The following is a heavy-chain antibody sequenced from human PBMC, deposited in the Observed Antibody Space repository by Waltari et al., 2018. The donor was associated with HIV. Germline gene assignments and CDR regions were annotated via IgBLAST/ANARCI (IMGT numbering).Heavy chain of an antibody. CDR1: GFTFGPSG. J-gene: IGHJ3*02. CDR2: IWFDGSKE. V-gene: IGHV3-33*01. Sequence: LVESGGGVVQPGKSLTLSCAASGFTFGPSGFPGVRQVPGKGLEWVALIWFDGSKEFYADSVKGRFTISRDNSKNTLYLQMNSLRDEDTALYHCARENDPSGSYYYNAFDIWGQGTTVTVSS. D-gene: IGHD3-10*01. CDR3: ARENDPSGSYYYNAFDI.